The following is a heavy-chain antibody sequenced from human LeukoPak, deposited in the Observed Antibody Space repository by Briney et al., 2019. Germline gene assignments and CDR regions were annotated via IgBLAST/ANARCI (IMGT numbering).Heavy chain of an antibody. Sequence: PSETLSLTCTVSNGSISSYYWSWIRQPAGKGLEWIGRIYTSGSTNYNPSLKSRVTMSVDTSKNQFSLKLSSVTAADTAVYYCARVAMVRGFSLSHSDAFDIWGQGTMVTVSS. V-gene: IGHV4-4*07. CDR1: NGSISSYY. CDR3: ARVAMVRGFSLSHSDAFDI. CDR2: IYTSGST. D-gene: IGHD3-10*01. J-gene: IGHJ3*02.